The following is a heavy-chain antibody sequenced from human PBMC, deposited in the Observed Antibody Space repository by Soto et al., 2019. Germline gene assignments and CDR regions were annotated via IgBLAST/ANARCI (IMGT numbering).Heavy chain of an antibody. CDR3: AKVARAPYCSGGSCYESETLSNEYFQH. CDR1: GFTFDDYA. J-gene: IGHJ1*01. D-gene: IGHD2-15*01. Sequence: GGSLRLSCAASGFTFDDYAMHWVRQAPGKGLEWVSGISWNSGSIGYADSVKGRFTISRDNAKNSLYLQMNSLRAEDTALYYCAKVARAPYCSGGSCYESETLSNEYFQHWGQGTLVTVSS. CDR2: ISWNSGSI. V-gene: IGHV3-9*01.